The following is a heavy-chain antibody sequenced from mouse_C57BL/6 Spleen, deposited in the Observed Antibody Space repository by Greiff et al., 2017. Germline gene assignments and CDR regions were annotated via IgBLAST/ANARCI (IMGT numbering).Heavy chain of an antibody. CDR3: ARVARYAMDY. CDR1: GYTFTSYW. J-gene: IGHJ4*01. CDR2: IDPSDSET. V-gene: IGHV1-52*01. D-gene: IGHD1-3*01. Sequence: VQLQQPGAELVRPGSSVKLSCKASGYTFTSYWMHWVKQRPIQGLEWIGNIDPSDSETHSNQKFKDKATLTVDKSSSTAYMQLSSLTSEDSAVYYCARVARYAMDYWGQGTSVTVSS.